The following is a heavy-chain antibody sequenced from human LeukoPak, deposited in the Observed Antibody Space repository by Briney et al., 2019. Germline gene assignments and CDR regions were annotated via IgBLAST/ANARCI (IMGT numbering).Heavy chain of an antibody. V-gene: IGHV4-4*07. CDR3: ARQKGSGYDRYFDY. J-gene: IGHJ4*02. Sequence: SETLSLTCTVSGGSISSYYWSWIRQPAGKGLEWIGRIYTSGSTNYNPSPKSRVTMSVDTSKNQFSLKLSSVTAADTAVYYCARQKGSGYDRYFDYWGQGTLVTVSS. D-gene: IGHD5-12*01. CDR2: IYTSGST. CDR1: GGSISSYY.